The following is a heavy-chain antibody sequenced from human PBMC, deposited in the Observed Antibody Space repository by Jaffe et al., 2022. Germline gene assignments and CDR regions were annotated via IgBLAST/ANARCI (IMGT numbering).Heavy chain of an antibody. J-gene: IGHJ4*02. D-gene: IGHD3-3*01. CDR3: AREHQDDFSGGFSKSYYFDL. CDR1: GFLFSHCG. V-gene: IGHV3-30*03. Sequence: QVQLVESGGGVVQPGGSLRLSCAASGFLFSHCGMHWVRQPPGRGLEWVAVVSFDGNTKSYADSVKGRFTISRDNSKNSLWLQLDSLRSEDTAVYYCAREHQDDFSGGFSKSYYFDLWGQGTLVTVSS. CDR2: VSFDGNTK.